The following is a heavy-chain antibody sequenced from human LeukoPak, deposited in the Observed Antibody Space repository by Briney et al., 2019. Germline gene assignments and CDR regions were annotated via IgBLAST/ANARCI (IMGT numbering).Heavy chain of an antibody. D-gene: IGHD5-12*01. CDR1: GGSISSGGYS. CDR2: IYYSDT. CDR3: ASHSGGYAY. V-gene: IGHV4-30-4*07. Sequence: SETLSLTCAVSGGSISSGGYSWGWIRQPPGKGLEWIGYIYYSDTYYNPSLKSRVTISAETTKNQFSLRLNSVTAADTAVYYCASHSGGYAYWGQGTLVTVSS. J-gene: IGHJ4*02.